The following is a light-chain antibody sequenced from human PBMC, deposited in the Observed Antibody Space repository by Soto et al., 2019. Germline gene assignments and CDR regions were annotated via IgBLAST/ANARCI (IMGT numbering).Light chain of an antibody. CDR1: TSNIGSNT. CDR2: SNN. Sequence: QSVLTQPPSASGTPGQRIPISCSGSTSNIGSNTVNWYQQLQGTAPKLLIYSNNQQPSGVPDRFSASKSGTSASLAISGLQYADEADYYCAAWDDSLNGPVFGGGTKLTVL. V-gene: IGLV1-44*01. J-gene: IGLJ2*01. CDR3: AAWDDSLNGPV.